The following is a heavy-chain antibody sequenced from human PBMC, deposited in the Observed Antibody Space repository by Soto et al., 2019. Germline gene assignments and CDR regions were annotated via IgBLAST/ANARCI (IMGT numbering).Heavy chain of an antibody. J-gene: IGHJ6*02. V-gene: IGHV3-23*01. D-gene: IGHD6-13*01. CDR3: AKDGGDSSSWYGYTHYYGMDV. Sequence: GGSLRLSCAASGFTFSSYAMSWVRQAPGKGLEWVSAISGSGGSTYYADSVKGRFTISRDNSKNTLYLQMNSLRAEDTAVYYCAKDGGDSSSWYGYTHYYGMDVWGQGTTVTVSS. CDR1: GFTFSSYA. CDR2: ISGSGGST.